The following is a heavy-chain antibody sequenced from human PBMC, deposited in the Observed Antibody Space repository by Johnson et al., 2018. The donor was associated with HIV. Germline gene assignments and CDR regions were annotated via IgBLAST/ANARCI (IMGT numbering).Heavy chain of an antibody. V-gene: IGHV3-15*01. CDR3: AKTHTYGGAFDI. CDR2: IKSKTDGGTT. CDR1: GFTFSNAW. J-gene: IGHJ3*02. D-gene: IGHD5-18*01. Sequence: VQLVESGGGVVQPGGSLRLSCAASGFTFSNAWMSWVRQAPGKGLEWVGRIKSKTDGGTTDYAAPVKGRFTISRHDSKNMLYLQMNSLRTEDTAVYFCAKTHTYGGAFDIWGQGTMVTVSS.